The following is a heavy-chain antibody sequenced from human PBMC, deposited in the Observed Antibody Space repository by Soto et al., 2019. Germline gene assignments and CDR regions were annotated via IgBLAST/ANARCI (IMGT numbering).Heavy chain of an antibody. V-gene: IGHV4-59*12. CDR2: VYHSGTT. J-gene: IGHJ5*02. CDR3: AGVPDR. Sequence: SETLSLTCTVSGGSISTYYWTWIRQSPGKGPEWIGYVYHSGTTNYNPSLGSRVTISIDTSKNQFSLKLSSVTAADTAVYYCAGVPDRWGQGTLVTVSS. D-gene: IGHD2-2*01. CDR1: GGSISTYY.